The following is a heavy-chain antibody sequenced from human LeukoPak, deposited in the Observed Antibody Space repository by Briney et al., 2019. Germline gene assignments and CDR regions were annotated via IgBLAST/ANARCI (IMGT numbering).Heavy chain of an antibody. J-gene: IGHJ6*02. CDR2: ISAYNGNT. D-gene: IGHD3-9*01. V-gene: IGHV1-18*01. Sequence: ASVKVSCKASGGTFSSYAISWVRQAPGQGLEWMGWISAYNGNTNYAQKLQGRVTMTTDTSTSTAYMELRSLRSDDTAVYYCARDYPDILTGYSSLYYYYGMDVWGQGTTVTVSS. CDR1: GGTFSSYA. CDR3: ARDYPDILTGYSSLYYYYGMDV.